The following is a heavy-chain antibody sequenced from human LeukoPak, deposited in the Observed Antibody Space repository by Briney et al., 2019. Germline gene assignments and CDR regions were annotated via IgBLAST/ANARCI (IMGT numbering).Heavy chain of an antibody. CDR2: INADNGNT. D-gene: IGHD3-22*01. CDR1: GYTFTGYY. V-gene: IGHV1-3*03. Sequence: ASVKVSCKASGYTFTGYYMHWVRQAPGQRLEWMGWINADNGNTKYSQEFQGRVTITRDTSASTAYMELSSLRSEDMAVYYCARDVGTSYYSSGYRLYYFDYWGQGTLVTVSS. J-gene: IGHJ4*02. CDR3: ARDVGTSYYSSGYRLYYFDY.